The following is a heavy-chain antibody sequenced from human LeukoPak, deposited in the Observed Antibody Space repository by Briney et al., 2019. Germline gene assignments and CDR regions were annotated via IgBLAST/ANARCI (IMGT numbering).Heavy chain of an antibody. CDR3: ARGRGVYGYWYFDL. V-gene: IGHV3-23*01. CDR1: GFTFSSYV. D-gene: IGHD2-15*01. Sequence: GGSLRLSCAASGFTFSSYVMSWVRQAPGKGLEWVSTISGNGRNTYYADSVKGRFTISRDNSKITLYLEMNSLRAEDTAVYYRARGRGVYGYWYFDLWGRGTLVTVSS. J-gene: IGHJ2*01. CDR2: ISGNGRNT.